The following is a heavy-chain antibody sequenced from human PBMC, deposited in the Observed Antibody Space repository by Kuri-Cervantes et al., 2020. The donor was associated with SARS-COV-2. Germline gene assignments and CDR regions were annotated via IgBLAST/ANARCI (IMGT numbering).Heavy chain of an antibody. CDR1: GYTFTSYG. V-gene: IGHV1-18*01. Sequence: ASVKVSCKASGYTFTSYGISWVRQAPGQGLEWMGWISAYNGNTNYAQKLQGRVTMTTDTSTSTAYVELRSLRSDDTAVYYCARDHGLWFGEENRFDPWGQGTLVTVSS. CDR2: ISAYNGNT. CDR3: ARDHGLWFGEENRFDP. D-gene: IGHD3-10*01. J-gene: IGHJ5*02.